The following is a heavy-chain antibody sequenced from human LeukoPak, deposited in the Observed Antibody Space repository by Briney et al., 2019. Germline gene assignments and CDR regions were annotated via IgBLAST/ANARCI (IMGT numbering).Heavy chain of an antibody. J-gene: IGHJ5*02. V-gene: IGHV1-46*01. Sequence: ASVKVSCKASGYTFTSYYMHWVRQAPGQGLEWMGIINPSGGSTSYAQKFQGRVTMTRDMSTSTVYMELSSLGSEDTAVYYCARGSRYSSGAPGGFDPWGQGTLVTVSS. D-gene: IGHD6-19*01. CDR2: INPSGGST. CDR3: ARGSRYSSGAPGGFDP. CDR1: GYTFTSYY.